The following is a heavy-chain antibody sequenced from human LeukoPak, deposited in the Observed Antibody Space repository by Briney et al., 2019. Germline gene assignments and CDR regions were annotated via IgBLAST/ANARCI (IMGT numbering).Heavy chain of an antibody. D-gene: IGHD6-13*01. CDR3: AKDEAAGYFAY. CDR2: ISYDGSNK. J-gene: IGHJ4*02. V-gene: IGHV3-30*18. Sequence: PGGSLRLSCAASGFTFSSYGMPWVRQAPGKGLEWVAVISYDGSNKYYADSVKGRFTTSRDNSKNTLYLQMNSLRAEDTAVYYCAKDEAAGYFAYWGQGTLVTVSS. CDR1: GFTFSSYG.